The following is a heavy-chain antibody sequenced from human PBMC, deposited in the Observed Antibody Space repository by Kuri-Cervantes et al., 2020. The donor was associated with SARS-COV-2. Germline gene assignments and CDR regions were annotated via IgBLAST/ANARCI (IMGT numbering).Heavy chain of an antibody. V-gene: IGHV4-4*07. D-gene: IGHD6-19*01. J-gene: IGHJ4*02. CDR1: GDSISSYF. CDR2: IYTSGST. Sequence: GSLRLSCTVSGDSISSYFWSWVRQPAGKGLEWIGHIYTSGSTHYNPSLKSRVTISVDTSKNQFSLKLSSVTAADTAVYYCARRYGGHFHAVAAPGPYYFDYWGQGTLVTVSS. CDR3: ARRYGGHFHAVAAPGPYYFDY.